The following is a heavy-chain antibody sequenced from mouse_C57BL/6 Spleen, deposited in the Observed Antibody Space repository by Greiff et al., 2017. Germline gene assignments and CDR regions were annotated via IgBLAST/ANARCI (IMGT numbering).Heavy chain of an antibody. CDR1: GYTFTDYY. V-gene: IGHV1-26*01. Sequence: VQLQQSGPELVKPGASVKISCKASGYTFTDYYMNWVKQSHGRSLEWIGDSNPNNGGTSYNQKFKGKATLTVDKSSSTAYMELRSLTSEDSAVYYCAGWDERGDYWGQGTTLTVSS. CDR3: AGWDERGDY. J-gene: IGHJ2*01. CDR2: SNPNNGGT. D-gene: IGHD4-1*01.